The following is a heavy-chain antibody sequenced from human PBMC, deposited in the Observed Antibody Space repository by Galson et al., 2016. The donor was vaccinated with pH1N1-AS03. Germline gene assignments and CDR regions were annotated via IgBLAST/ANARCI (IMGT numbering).Heavy chain of an antibody. J-gene: IGHJ6*02. CDR1: GYTFTGFS. D-gene: IGHD1-26*01. Sequence: SVKVSCKASGYTFTGFSINWVRQAPGQGLELMGWINPKSGVTNYAQKFQAWVTMTGDTSISTAYLELYGLKSDDTAVYYCARDPRGPCSSATCATTYYFDMDVWGQGTTVIVSS. CDR2: INPKSGVT. V-gene: IGHV1-2*04. CDR3: ARDPRGPCSSATCATTYYFDMDV.